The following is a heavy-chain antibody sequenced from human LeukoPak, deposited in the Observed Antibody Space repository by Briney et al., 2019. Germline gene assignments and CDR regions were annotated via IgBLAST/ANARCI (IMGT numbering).Heavy chain of an antibody. D-gene: IGHD4/OR15-4a*01. CDR1: GGSFSGYY. J-gene: IGHJ5*02. CDR2: IHHSGAT. V-gene: IGHV4-34*01. CDR3: ARARAALTKWFDP. Sequence: SETLSLTCAVYGGSFSGYYWSWIRQPPGKGLEWIGEIHHSGATNYNPSLKSRVTISVDTSKNQFSLNLSSVTAADTAVYYCARARAALTKWFDPWGQGTLVTVSS.